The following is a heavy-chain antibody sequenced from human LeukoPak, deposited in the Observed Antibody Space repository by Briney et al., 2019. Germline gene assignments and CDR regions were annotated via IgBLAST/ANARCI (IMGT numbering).Heavy chain of an antibody. Sequence: GGSLRLSCAASGFNARSYSMTWVRQAPGRGRGWVSIISGSGGSTSYADSVKGRFTISRDNSQDTLYLQMHSLRAEDTAVYYCAKILSAGASRWFDPWGQGTLVTVSS. D-gene: IGHD6-13*01. J-gene: IGHJ5*02. CDR2: ISGSGGST. CDR3: AKILSAGASRWFDP. CDR1: GFNARSYS. V-gene: IGHV3-23*01.